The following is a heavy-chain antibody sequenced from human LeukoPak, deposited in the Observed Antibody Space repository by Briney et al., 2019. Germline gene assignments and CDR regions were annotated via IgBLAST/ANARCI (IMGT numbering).Heavy chain of an antibody. CDR3: ARSRGGIAAAGSDY. Sequence: ASVKVSCKASGYGFNSYGISWVRQAPGQGLEWMGWINPNSGGTNYAQKFQGRVTMTRDTSISTAYMELSRLRSDDTAVYYCARSRGGIAAAGSDYWGQGTLVTVSS. D-gene: IGHD6-13*01. CDR1: GYGFNSYG. J-gene: IGHJ4*02. CDR2: INPNSGGT. V-gene: IGHV1-2*02.